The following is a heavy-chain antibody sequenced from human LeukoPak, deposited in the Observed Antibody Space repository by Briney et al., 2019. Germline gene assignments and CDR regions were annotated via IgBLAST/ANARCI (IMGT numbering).Heavy chain of an antibody. CDR1: GFTFDDYG. CDR3: AKIPSATESFDY. J-gene: IGHJ4*02. D-gene: IGHD5-12*01. CDR2: INWNGGST. V-gene: IGHV3-20*04. Sequence: GGSLRLSCEASGFTFDDYGMSWVRQAPGKGLEWVSGINWNGGSTGYADSVKGRFTISRDNAKNTLYLQMDSLRAEDTAIYYCAKIPSATESFDYWGQGTLVTVSS.